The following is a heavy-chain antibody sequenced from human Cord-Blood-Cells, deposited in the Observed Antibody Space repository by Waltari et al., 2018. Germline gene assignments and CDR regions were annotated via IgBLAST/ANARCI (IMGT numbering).Heavy chain of an antibody. Sequence: EVQLLESGGGLVQPGGSLRLSCAASGFPFSSYAMSWVRQAPGKGVEWVSAISGSGGKTYYPDSGKGRVTISRDNSKNTLYLQMNSLRAEDTAVYYCAKLAIFGVVHSNWFDPWGQGTLVTVSS. D-gene: IGHD3-3*01. CDR1: GFPFSSYA. CDR3: AKLAIFGVVHSNWFDP. CDR2: ISGSGGKT. V-gene: IGHV3-23*01. J-gene: IGHJ5*02.